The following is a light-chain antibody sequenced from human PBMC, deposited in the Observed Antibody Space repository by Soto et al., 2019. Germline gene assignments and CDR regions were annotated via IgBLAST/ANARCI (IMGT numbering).Light chain of an antibody. Sequence: EIVMTQSPATLSVSPGEKATLSCRASQSVSNNLAWYQQKPGQAPRLLIYFASTRATGIPARFSGSGSGTDFALTISSLQPEDFAVYFCQQYNNWPLTFGEGTKLETK. V-gene: IGKV3-15*01. CDR2: FAS. J-gene: IGKJ2*01. CDR1: QSVSNN. CDR3: QQYNNWPLT.